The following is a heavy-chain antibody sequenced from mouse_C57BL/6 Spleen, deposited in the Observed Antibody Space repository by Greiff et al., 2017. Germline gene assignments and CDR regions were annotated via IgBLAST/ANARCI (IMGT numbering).Heavy chain of an antibody. CDR1: GFTFSSYG. D-gene: IGHD2-4*01. CDR3: AREDLDDYLAWFAY. CDR2: ISSGGSYT. V-gene: IGHV5-6*01. Sequence: EVQVVESGGDLVKPGGSLKLSCAASGFTFSSYGMSWVRQTPDKRLEWVATISSGGSYTYYPDSVKGRFTISRDNAKNTLYLQMSSLKSEDTAMYYCAREDLDDYLAWFAYWGQGTLVTVSA. J-gene: IGHJ3*01.